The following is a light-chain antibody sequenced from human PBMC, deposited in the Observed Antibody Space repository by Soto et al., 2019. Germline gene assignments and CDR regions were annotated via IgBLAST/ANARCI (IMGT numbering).Light chain of an antibody. CDR2: WAS. Sequence: DIVMTQSPDSLAVSLGERATINCKSSQSLLYSSNNKQYLAWYQQKSGQPPKLLIYWASTRQSGVPDRFSGSGSETDFTLTISSLQAEDVAVYYCQQYFSIPRTFGQGTKVEIK. CDR1: QSLLYSSNNKQY. J-gene: IGKJ1*01. V-gene: IGKV4-1*01. CDR3: QQYFSIPRT.